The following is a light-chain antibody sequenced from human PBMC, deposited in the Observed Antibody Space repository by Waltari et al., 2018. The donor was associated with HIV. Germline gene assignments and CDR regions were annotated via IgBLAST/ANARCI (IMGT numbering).Light chain of an antibody. Sequence: QSVLTQPPSVSGAPGQRVTISCTGNNSKIGAGYDVHWYQQLPGTAPKCFISYDISRPSGVPDRVSVSRSGTSASLAITGLQAEDEADYYCQSYDKSLSGSVFGGGTKLTVL. J-gene: IGLJ2*01. CDR2: YDI. V-gene: IGLV1-40*01. CDR1: NSKIGAGYD. CDR3: QSYDKSLSGSV.